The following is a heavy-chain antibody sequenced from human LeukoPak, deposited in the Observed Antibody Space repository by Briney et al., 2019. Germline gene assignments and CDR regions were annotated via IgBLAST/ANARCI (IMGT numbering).Heavy chain of an antibody. CDR1: GYTFTSYG. J-gene: IGHJ6*04. V-gene: IGHV1-18*04. CDR3: ARTDNWKLGWGYYYGMDV. CDR2: ISACNGNT. D-gene: IGHD1-1*01. Sequence: ASVKVSCKASGYTFTSYGISWVRQAPGQGLEWMGWISACNGNTNYAQKLQGRVTMTTDTSTSTAYMELRSLRSDDTAVYYCARTDNWKLGWGYYYGMDVWGKGTTVTVSS.